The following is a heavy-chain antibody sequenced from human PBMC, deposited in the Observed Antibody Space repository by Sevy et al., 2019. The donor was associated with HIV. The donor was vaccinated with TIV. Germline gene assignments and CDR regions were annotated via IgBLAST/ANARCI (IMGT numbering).Heavy chain of an antibody. J-gene: IGHJ6*03. V-gene: IGHV4-38-2*01. CDR2: IYHSGST. CDR1: GYSISSGYY. D-gene: IGHD3-10*01. CDR3: ARLSGSGSVNCQSYLDV. Sequence: SETLSLTCAVSGYSISSGYYWGWIRQPPGKGLEWIGSIYHSGSTYYNPSLKSRVTISVDTSKNQFSLRLSSVTAADTAEYYCARLSGSGSVNCQSYLDVWGKGTTVTVSS.